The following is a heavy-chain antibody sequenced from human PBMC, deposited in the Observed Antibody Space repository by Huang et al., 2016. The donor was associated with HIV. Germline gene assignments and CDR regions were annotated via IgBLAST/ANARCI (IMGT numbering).Heavy chain of an antibody. CDR2: IRVEGGNK. Sequence: QEQLVESGGGVVQPGGSLRLSCATSGFSFSHYGMHWVRQAPGKGLEWVAFIRVEGGNKHYADSAKGRFTISRDNSKKMLFLEMNSLRGDDTAFYYCATDLGGYSFDYWGQGALVSVSS. J-gene: IGHJ4*02. V-gene: IGHV3-30*02. D-gene: IGHD2-21*02. CDR3: ATDLGGYSFDY. CDR1: GFSFSHYG.